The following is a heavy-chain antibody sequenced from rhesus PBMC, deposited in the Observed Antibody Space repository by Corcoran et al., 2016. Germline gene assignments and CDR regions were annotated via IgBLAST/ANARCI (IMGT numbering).Heavy chain of an antibody. Sequence: QVQLQQWGEGLVKPSETLSLTCAVYGGSISGYYYWSWIRQPPGKGLEWIGYIYGNSASTDYNTSPRSRVTLAVDPAKNPFSLRLSSVTAADAAVYYCASDQGSHFDYWGQGVLVTVSS. CDR1: GGSISGYYY. V-gene: IGHV4-73*01. D-gene: IGHD6-25*01. J-gene: IGHJ4*01. CDR3: ASDQGSHFDY. CDR2: IYGNSAST.